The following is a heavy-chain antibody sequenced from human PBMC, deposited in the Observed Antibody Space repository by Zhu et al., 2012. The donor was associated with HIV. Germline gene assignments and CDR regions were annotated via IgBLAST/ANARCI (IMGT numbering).Heavy chain of an antibody. Sequence: QMQLQESGPGLVKPSETLSLTCTVSGGSISSYYWSWIRQPAGKGLEWIGRINTSGSTNYNPSLKSRVTMSVDSSENQFSLKLNPVTAADTAVYYCARLYGSGSFDNWGQGPWSPSPQ. J-gene: IGHJ4*02. D-gene: IGHD3-10*01. V-gene: IGHV4-4*07. CDR3: ARLYGSGSFDN. CDR1: GGSISSYY. CDR2: INTSGST.